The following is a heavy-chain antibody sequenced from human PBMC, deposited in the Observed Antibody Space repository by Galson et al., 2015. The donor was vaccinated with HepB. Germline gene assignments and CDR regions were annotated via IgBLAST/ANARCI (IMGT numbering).Heavy chain of an antibody. CDR1: GFTFSNYW. CDR2: IHSDGSST. J-gene: IGHJ4*02. CDR3: AREGYRRFGPDY. Sequence: SLRLSCAASGFTFSNYWMHWVRQAPGKGLVWVSRIHSDGSSTSYADSVKGRFTISRDNAKNTLFLQMNSLRAEDTAVYYCAREGYRRFGPDYWGQGTLVTVSS. V-gene: IGHV3-74*01. D-gene: IGHD3-10*01.